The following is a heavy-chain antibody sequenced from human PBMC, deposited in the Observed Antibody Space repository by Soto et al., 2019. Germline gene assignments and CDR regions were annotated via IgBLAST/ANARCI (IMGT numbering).Heavy chain of an antibody. CDR3: TTVAGVQLWQTPHYYYYYYMDV. Sequence: EVQLVESGGGLVKPGGSLRLSCAASGFTFSNAWMSWVRQAPGKGLEWVGRIKSKTDGGTTDYAAPVKGRFTISRDDSKNTLYLQMNSLKTEDTAVYYCTTVAGVQLWQTPHYYYYYYMDVWGKGTTVTVSS. D-gene: IGHD5-18*01. CDR1: GFTFSNAW. V-gene: IGHV3-15*01. CDR2: IKSKTDGGTT. J-gene: IGHJ6*03.